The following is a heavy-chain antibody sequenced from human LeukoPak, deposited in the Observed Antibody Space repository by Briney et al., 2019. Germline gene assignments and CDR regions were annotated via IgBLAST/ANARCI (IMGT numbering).Heavy chain of an antibody. Sequence: GGSLRLSCAASRFTFSSYGMHWVRQAPGKGLGWVAFIRYDGSNKYYADSVKGRFTISRDNSKNALYLQMNSLRAEDTAVYYCPSSIDGSRHRRFDYWGQGTLVAVSS. J-gene: IGHJ4*02. CDR1: RFTFSSYG. V-gene: IGHV3-30*02. CDR2: IRYDGSNK. D-gene: IGHD5-24*01. CDR3: PSSIDGSRHRRFDY.